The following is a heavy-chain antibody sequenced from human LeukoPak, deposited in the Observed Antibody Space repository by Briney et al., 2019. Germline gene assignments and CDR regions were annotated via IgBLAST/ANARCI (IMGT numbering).Heavy chain of an antibody. V-gene: IGHV1-46*01. J-gene: IGHJ4*02. CDR1: GYPLTSFY. CDR2: INPSSGSA. CDR3: ARDPETGYHPKNFFGY. D-gene: IGHD1-14*01. Sequence: GASVKVSCKASGYPLTSFYIQWMRQAPGQGLEWMGIINPSSGSATYAQKFQGRVTMTRDTSTSTVYMELSSLRSDDTAVYYCARDPETGYHPKNFFGYWGQGTLVTVSS.